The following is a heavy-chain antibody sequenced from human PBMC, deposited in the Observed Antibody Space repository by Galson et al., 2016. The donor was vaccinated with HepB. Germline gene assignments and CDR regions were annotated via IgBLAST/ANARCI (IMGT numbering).Heavy chain of an antibody. Sequence: SLRLSCAASGFTFSGSAMHWVRQASGKGLEWVGRIRSKVNNYATTYAASVKGRFTISRDDSKNATYLQMNSLKTEDTAVYYCATKYYYDSRAYYRCIWYFDLWGRGTLVTVSS. CDR3: ATKYYYDSRAYYRCIWYFDL. J-gene: IGHJ2*01. CDR2: IRSKVNNYAT. D-gene: IGHD3-22*01. V-gene: IGHV3-73*01. CDR1: GFTFSGSA.